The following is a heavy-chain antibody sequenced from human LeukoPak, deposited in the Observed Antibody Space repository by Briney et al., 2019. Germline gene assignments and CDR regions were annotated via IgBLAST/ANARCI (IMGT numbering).Heavy chain of an antibody. V-gene: IGHV3-21*01. D-gene: IGHD2-15*01. J-gene: IGHJ3*02. Sequence: PGGSLRLSCAASGFTFSSYSMNWVRQAPGKGLEWVSSISSSSSYIYYADSVKGRFTISRDNAKNSLYLQMNSLRAEDTAVYYCARIRVVVDSDAFDIWGQGTMVTVSS. CDR3: ARIRVVVDSDAFDI. CDR2: ISSSSSYI. CDR1: GFTFSSYS.